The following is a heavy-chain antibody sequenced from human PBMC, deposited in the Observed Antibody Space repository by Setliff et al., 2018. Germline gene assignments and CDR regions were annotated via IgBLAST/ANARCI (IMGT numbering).Heavy chain of an antibody. V-gene: IGHV1-2*04. J-gene: IGHJ4*02. Sequence: ASVKVSCKASGYTFTGYYMHWVRQAPGQGLEWMGWINPNSGGTNYAQKFQGWVTMTRDTSISTAYMELCRLRSDDTAVYYCAREGMGHLYRYSSSWYLSYWGQGTLVTVSS. CDR2: INPNSGGT. CDR1: GYTFTGYY. D-gene: IGHD6-13*01. CDR3: AREGMGHLYRYSSSWYLSY.